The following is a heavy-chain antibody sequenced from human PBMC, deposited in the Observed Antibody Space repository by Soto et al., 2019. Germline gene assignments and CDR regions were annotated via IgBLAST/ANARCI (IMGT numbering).Heavy chain of an antibody. V-gene: IGHV4-39*02. CDR3: ARGDLIFDY. CDR2: VFYSGNT. CDR1: GDSITGSTFY. Sequence: SETLSLTCTVSGDSITGSTFYWGWIRQPPGKGLEWIGSVFYSGNTYYKPSLKSRVTISVDTSKNQFSLRLSSVTAADTAVYHCARGDLIFDYWGQGTLVTVSS. J-gene: IGHJ4*02.